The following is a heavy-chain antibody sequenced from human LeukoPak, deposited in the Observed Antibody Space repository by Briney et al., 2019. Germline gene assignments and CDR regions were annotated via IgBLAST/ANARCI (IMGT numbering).Heavy chain of an antibody. CDR1: GFTFSSYA. Sequence: GGTLRLSCAASGFTFSSYAMSWVRQAPGKGLEWVANIKQDGSEKYYVDSVKGRFTISRDNAKNSLYPQMNSLRAEDTAVYYCAKDRQPIVVVPAAVDYWGQGTLVTVSS. CDR2: IKQDGSEK. D-gene: IGHD2-2*01. J-gene: IGHJ4*02. CDR3: AKDRQPIVVVPAAVDY. V-gene: IGHV3-7*01.